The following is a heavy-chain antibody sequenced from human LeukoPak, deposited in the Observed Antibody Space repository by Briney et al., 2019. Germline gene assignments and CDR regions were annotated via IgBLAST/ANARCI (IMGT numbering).Heavy chain of an antibody. Sequence: PSQTLSLTCTVSGGSISSGGYSWSWIRQHPGKGLEWIGYIYYSGSTYYNPSLKSRVTISVDTSKNQFSLKLSSVTAADTAVYYCARGSIGYYDSSGYADYFDYWGQGTLVTVSS. D-gene: IGHD3-22*01. J-gene: IGHJ4*02. V-gene: IGHV4-31*03. CDR3: ARGSIGYYDSSGYADYFDY. CDR2: IYYSGST. CDR1: GGSISSGGYS.